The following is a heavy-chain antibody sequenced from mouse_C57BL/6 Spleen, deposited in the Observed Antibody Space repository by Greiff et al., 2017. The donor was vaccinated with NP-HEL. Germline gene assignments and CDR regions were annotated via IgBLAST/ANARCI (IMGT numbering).Heavy chain of an antibody. J-gene: IGHJ2*01. CDR2: IYPGDGDT. D-gene: IGHD1-1*01. CDR3: ASYYYGSRSYYFDY. V-gene: IGHV1-80*01. CDR1: GYAFSSYW. Sequence: VVESGASVKISCKASGYAFSSYWMNWVKQRPGKGLEWIGQIYPGDGDTNYNGKFKGKATLTADKSSSTVYMQFSSLTSEDSAVYFCASYYYGSRSYYFDYWGQGTTLTVSS.